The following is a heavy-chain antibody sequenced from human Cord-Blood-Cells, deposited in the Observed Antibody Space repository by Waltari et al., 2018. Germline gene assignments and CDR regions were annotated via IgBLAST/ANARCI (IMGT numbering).Heavy chain of an antibody. Sequence: QVQLVESGGGVVQPGRSLRLSCAASGFTFSSYAMHWVRQAPGKGLGWVEVISYDGSNKYYADSVKGRFTISRDNSKNTLYLQMNSLRAEDTAVYYCARDSSGWYRIFDYWGQGTLVTVSS. CDR3: ARDSSGWYRIFDY. CDR2: ISYDGSNK. CDR1: GFTFSSYA. V-gene: IGHV3-30*04. D-gene: IGHD6-19*01. J-gene: IGHJ4*02.